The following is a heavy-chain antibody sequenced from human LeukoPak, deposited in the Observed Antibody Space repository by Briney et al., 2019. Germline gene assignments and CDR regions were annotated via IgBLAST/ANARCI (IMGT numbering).Heavy chain of an antibody. CDR3: ARGGIPAYDFWSGYNY. CDR1: GFTVSSNY. CDR2: IYSGGST. J-gene: IGHJ4*02. Sequence: GGSLRLSCAASGFTVSSNYMSWVRQAPGTGLEWVSVIYSGGSTYYADSVKGRFTISRDNSKNTLYLQMNSLRAEDTAVYYCARGGIPAYDFWSGYNYWGQGTPVTVSS. D-gene: IGHD3-3*01. V-gene: IGHV3-53*01.